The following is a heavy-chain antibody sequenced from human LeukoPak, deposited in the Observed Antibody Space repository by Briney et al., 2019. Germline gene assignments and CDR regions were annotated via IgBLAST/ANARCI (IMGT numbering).Heavy chain of an antibody. V-gene: IGHV4-59*08. CDR3: ASNIPTPTTSPPLGY. D-gene: IGHD1-1*01. CDR2: IYYGGST. CDR1: GGSISSYY. J-gene: IGHJ4*02. Sequence: SETLSLTCTVSGGSISSYYWNWIRQPPGKGLEWIGYIYYGGSTKYNDSLKSRVSISVDTSKNQFSLRLGSVTAADTAVYFCASNIPTPTTSPPLGYWGQGTLVTVSS.